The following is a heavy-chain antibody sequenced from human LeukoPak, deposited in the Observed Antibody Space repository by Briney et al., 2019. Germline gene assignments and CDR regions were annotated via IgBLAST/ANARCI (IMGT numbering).Heavy chain of an antibody. CDR3: ASVPGSTTSADY. CDR1: GGSFSGYY. CDR2: INHSGST. V-gene: IGHV4-34*01. J-gene: IGHJ4*02. D-gene: IGHD5/OR15-5a*01. Sequence: SETLSLTCAVYGGSFSGYYWSWIRQPPGKGLEWIGEINHSGSTNYNPSLKSRVTISVDTSKNQFSLKLSSVTAADTAVYYCASVPGSTTSADYWGQGTLVTVSS.